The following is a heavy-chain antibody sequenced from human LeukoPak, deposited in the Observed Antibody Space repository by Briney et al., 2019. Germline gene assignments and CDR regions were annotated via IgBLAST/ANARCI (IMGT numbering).Heavy chain of an antibody. CDR3: AKTAYGDYVRAWFDP. CDR1: GFTFSSYA. J-gene: IGHJ5*02. V-gene: IGHV3-23*01. D-gene: IGHD4-17*01. Sequence: GGSLRLSCAASGFTFSSYAMSWVRQAPGKGLEWVSAISGSGGSTYYADSLKGRFTISRDNSKNTLYLQMNSLRAEDTAVYYCAKTAYGDYVRAWFDPWGQGTLVTVSS. CDR2: ISGSGGST.